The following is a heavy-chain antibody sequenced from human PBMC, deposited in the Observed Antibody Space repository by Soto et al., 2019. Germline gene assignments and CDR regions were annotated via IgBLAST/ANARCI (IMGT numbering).Heavy chain of an antibody. CDR3: AREDYDFWSGYYNNYYYGMDV. V-gene: IGHV1-2*02. D-gene: IGHD3-3*01. Sequence: APVKVSCKASGYTFTGYYMHWVRQAPGQGLEWMGWINPNSGGTNYAQKLQGRVTMTTDTSTSTAYMELRSLRSDDTAVYYCAREDYDFWSGYYNNYYYGMDVWGQGTTVTVSS. CDR1: GYTFTGYY. J-gene: IGHJ6*02. CDR2: INPNSGGT.